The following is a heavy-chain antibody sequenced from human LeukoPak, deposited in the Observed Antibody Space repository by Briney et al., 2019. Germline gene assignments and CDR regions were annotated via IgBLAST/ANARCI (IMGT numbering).Heavy chain of an antibody. D-gene: IGHD5-24*01. V-gene: IGHV3-21*01. CDR1: GFPFSIHS. J-gene: IGHJ4*02. CDR3: ARDFRTQLDGYSPPYHFDY. CDR2: IDSSSHI. Sequence: GGSLRLSCAASGFPFSIHSMSWVRQAPGKGLEWVSSIDSSSHIYYADPMKGRFTISRDNAKNSLFLQMNSLRAEDTAVYYCARDFRTQLDGYSPPYHFDYWGQGALVTVSS.